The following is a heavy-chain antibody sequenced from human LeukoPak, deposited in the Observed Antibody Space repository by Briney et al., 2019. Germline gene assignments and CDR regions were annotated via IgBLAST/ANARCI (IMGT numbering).Heavy chain of an antibody. J-gene: IGHJ4*02. Sequence: PSETLSLTCTVSGGSISSSSYYWGWIRQPPGKGLEWIGSIYYSGSTYYNPSLKSRVTISVDTSKNQFSLKLSSVTAADTAVYYCASRTYYDILTGLNFDYWGQGTLVTVSS. D-gene: IGHD3-9*01. V-gene: IGHV4-39*01. CDR2: IYYSGST. CDR3: ASRTYYDILTGLNFDY. CDR1: GGSISSSSYY.